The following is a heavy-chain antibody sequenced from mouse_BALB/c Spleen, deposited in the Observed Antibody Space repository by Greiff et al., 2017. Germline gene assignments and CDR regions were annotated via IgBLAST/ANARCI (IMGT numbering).Heavy chain of an antibody. V-gene: IGHV6-6*02. CDR1: GFTFSNYW. CDR2: IRLKSNNYAT. D-gene: IGHD4-1*01. CDR3: TRPSWAWFAY. Sequence: EVKVVESGGGLVQPGGSMKLSCVASGFTFSNYWMNWVRQSPEKGLEWVAEIRLKSNNYATHYAESVKGRFTISRDDSKSSVYLQMNNLRAEDTGIYYCTRPSWAWFAYWGQGTLVTVSA. J-gene: IGHJ3*01.